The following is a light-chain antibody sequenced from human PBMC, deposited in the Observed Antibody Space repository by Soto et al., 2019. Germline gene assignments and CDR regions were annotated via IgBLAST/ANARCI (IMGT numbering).Light chain of an antibody. CDR1: QSLLHSNGYNY. V-gene: IGKV2-28*01. J-gene: IGKJ5*01. CDR3: MQALLTPST. Sequence: DLVMTQSPLSLPVTPGEPASISCRSSQSLLHSNGYNYLDWYLQKPGQSPQLLIYLGSNRASGVPDRFSGSGSGTDFTLKISRVEAEDVGVYYCMQALLTPSTFGQGTRLEI. CDR2: LGS.